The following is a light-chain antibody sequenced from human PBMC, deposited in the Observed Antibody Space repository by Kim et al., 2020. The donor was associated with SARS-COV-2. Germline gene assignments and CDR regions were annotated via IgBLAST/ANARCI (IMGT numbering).Light chain of an antibody. V-gene: IGLV7-43*01. Sequence: GTVTLTCASGTVAVTSGYYPNWFQQKPGQAPRALIYSTNYRHSWTPARFSGSLLGGKAALTLSGVQPEDEAEYYCLLYFGGAQWGIFGGGTQLTVL. CDR1: TVAVTSGYY. CDR2: STN. CDR3: LLYFGGAQWGI. J-gene: IGLJ2*01.